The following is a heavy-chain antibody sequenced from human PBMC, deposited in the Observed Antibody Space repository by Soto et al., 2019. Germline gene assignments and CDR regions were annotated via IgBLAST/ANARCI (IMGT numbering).Heavy chain of an antibody. CDR3: VREGFYYSTTRYPPDY. CDR1: GFTFSSFS. Sequence: PGGSLRLSCAASGFTFSSFSMHWVRQAPGMGLVWVSRINSDGTTTRYVDSVKGRFTISRDNAKNTLYLQMNSLRAEDTAVYYCVREGFYYSTTRYPPDYSTQRTLVTVSS. D-gene: IGHD3-10*01. V-gene: IGHV3-74*01. J-gene: IGHJ4*02. CDR2: INSDGTTT.